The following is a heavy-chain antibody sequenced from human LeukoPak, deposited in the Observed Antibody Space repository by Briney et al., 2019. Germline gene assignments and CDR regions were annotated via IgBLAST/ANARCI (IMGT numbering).Heavy chain of an antibody. CDR3: ARGARSADIVVVPAVLYNWFDP. D-gene: IGHD2-2*01. J-gene: IGHJ5*02. V-gene: IGHV4-34*01. CDR1: GGSISSYY. Sequence: PSETLSLTCTVSGGSISSYYWSWIRQPPGKGLEWIGEINHSGSTNYNPSLKSRVTISVDTSKNQFSLKLSSVTAADTAVYYCARGARSADIVVVPAVLYNWFDPWGQGTLVTVSS. CDR2: INHSGST.